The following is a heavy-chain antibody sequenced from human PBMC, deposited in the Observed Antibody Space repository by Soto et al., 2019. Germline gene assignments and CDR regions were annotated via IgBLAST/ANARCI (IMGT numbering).Heavy chain of an antibody. CDR1: GGSISSGGYY. V-gene: IGHV4-31*03. Sequence: SETLSLTCTVSGGSISSGGYYWSWIRQHPGKGLEWIGYIYYSGSTYYNPSLKSRVTISVDTSKNQFSLKLSSVTAADTAVYYCARDRNLGGSFHNYYYYYGMDVWGQGTTVTVSS. J-gene: IGHJ6*02. D-gene: IGHD2-15*01. CDR3: ARDRNLGGSFHNYYYYYGMDV. CDR2: IYYSGST.